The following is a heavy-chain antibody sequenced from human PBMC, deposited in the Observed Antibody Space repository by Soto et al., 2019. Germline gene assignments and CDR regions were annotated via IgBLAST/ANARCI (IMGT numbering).Heavy chain of an antibody. V-gene: IGHV3-23*01. J-gene: IGHJ3*02. CDR1: GFTFSSYA. CDR2: ISGSGGST. CDR3: AKGAWAGYCSGGSCPLDDAFDI. D-gene: IGHD2-15*01. Sequence: GGSLSLSCAASGFTFSSYAMSWVRQAPGKGLEWVSAISGSGGSTYYADSVKGRFTISRDNSKNTLYLQMNSLRAEDTAVYYCAKGAWAGYCSGGSCPLDDAFDIWGQGTMVTVSS.